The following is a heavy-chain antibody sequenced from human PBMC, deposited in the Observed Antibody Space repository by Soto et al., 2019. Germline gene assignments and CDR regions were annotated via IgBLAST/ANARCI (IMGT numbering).Heavy chain of an antibody. CDR3: AKTVYREEDGFNSFDY. J-gene: IGHJ4*02. CDR1: GLTLSRYA. CDR2: INGGGGST. V-gene: IGHV3-23*01. D-gene: IGHD2-8*01. Sequence: EVQLLESGGGLVQPGGSLRLSCAASGLTLSRYAMNWVRQPPGKGLEWVSSINGGGGSTYYADSVKGRFSISRDNSKNTLYLQMNNLRGEDTAVYYCAKTVYREEDGFNSFDYWGQGTLVSVSS.